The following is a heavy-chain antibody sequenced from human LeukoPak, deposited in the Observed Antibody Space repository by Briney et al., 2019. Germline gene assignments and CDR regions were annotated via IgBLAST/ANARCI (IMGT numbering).Heavy chain of an antibody. V-gene: IGHV4-59*01. CDR3: ARGPTVTTSSLDY. D-gene: IGHD4-11*01. Sequence: SETLSLTCTVSGGSISSYYWCWIRQPPGKGLEWIGYIYYSGSTNYNPSLKSRVTISLDTSKNQFSLKLSSVTAADTAVYYCARGPTVTTSSLDYWGQGTLVTVSS. CDR2: IYYSGST. CDR1: GGSISSYY. J-gene: IGHJ4*02.